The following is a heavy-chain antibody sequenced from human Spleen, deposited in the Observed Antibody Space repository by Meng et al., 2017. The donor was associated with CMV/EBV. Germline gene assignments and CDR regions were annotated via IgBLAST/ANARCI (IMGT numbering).Heavy chain of an antibody. CDR3: ARDYDIAAAGRGGYFDY. D-gene: IGHD6-13*01. J-gene: IGHJ4*02. Sequence: GGSLRLSCAASGFTFSSHALNWVRQAPGKGLEWVAVISYDGSNKYYADSVKGRFTISRDNSQNTLYLQMNSLRAEDTAMYYCARDYDIAAAGRGGYFDYWGQGTLVTVSS. CDR2: ISYDGSNK. V-gene: IGHV3-30*04. CDR1: GFTFSSHA.